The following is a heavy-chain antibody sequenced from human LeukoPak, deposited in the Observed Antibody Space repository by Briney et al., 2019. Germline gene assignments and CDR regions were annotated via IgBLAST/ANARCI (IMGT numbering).Heavy chain of an antibody. Sequence: NTSETLSLTCTVSGGSISSYYWSWIRQPPGKGLEWIGYIYYSGSTNYNPSLKSRVTISVDTSKNQFSLKLSSVTAADTAVYYCAREGHSGYDLDAWGQGTLATVSS. CDR2: IYYSGST. D-gene: IGHD5-12*01. CDR1: GGSISSYY. CDR3: AREGHSGYDLDA. V-gene: IGHV4-59*01. J-gene: IGHJ5*02.